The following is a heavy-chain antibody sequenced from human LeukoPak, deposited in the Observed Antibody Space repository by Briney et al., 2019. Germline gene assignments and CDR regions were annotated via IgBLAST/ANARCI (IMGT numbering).Heavy chain of an antibody. V-gene: IGHV1-8*01. CDR1: GYTFTSYD. D-gene: IGHD2-2*02. CDR2: MNPNSGNT. CDR3: ARGATYGSSTSCYIWFDP. J-gene: IGHJ5*02. Sequence: ASVTVSCKASGYTFTSYDINWVRQATGQGLEWMGWMNPNSGNTDYAQKFQGRVTMTRNTSISTAYMELSSLRSEDTAVYYCARGATYGSSTSCYIWFDPWGQGTLVTVSS.